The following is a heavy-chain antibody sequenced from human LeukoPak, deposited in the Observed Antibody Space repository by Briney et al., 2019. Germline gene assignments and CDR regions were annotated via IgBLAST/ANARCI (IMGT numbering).Heavy chain of an antibody. D-gene: IGHD1-26*01. Sequence: PGGSLRLSCAASGFTFSSYWMSRVRQAPGKGLEWVANIKQDGSEKFYVDSVKGRFTISRDNDKNSLCLQMNSLRAEDTAVYHCARAVGATHFDYWGQGILVTVSS. CDR1: GFTFSSYW. J-gene: IGHJ4*02. CDR2: IKQDGSEK. CDR3: ARAVGATHFDY. V-gene: IGHV3-7*04.